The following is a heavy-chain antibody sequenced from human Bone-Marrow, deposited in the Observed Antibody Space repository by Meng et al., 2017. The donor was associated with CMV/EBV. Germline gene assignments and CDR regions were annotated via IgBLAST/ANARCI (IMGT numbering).Heavy chain of an antibody. D-gene: IGHD6-19*01. J-gene: IGHJ6*02. CDR2: ISYDGSNK. CDR3: AKDTVADYYYYYGMDV. CDR1: GFTFSSYA. V-gene: IGHV3-30*04. Sequence: GESLKISCAASGFTFSSYAMHWVRQAPGKGLEWVTVISYDGSNKYYADSVKGRFTISRDNSKNTLYLQMNSLRAEDTAVYYCAKDTVADYYYYYGMDVWGQGTTVTVSS.